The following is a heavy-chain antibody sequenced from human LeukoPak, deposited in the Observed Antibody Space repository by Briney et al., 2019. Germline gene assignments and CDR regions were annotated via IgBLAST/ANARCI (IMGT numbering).Heavy chain of an antibody. CDR1: GFTFSSYS. Sequence: GGSLRLSCAASGFTFSSYSMNWVRQAPGKGPEWVSSISSSSSYIYYADSVKGRFTISRDNAKNSLYLQMNSLRAEDTAVYYCARVFMRVVVAATSDYWGQGTLVTVSS. V-gene: IGHV3-21*01. D-gene: IGHD2-15*01. CDR3: ARVFMRVVVAATSDY. CDR2: ISSSSSYI. J-gene: IGHJ4*02.